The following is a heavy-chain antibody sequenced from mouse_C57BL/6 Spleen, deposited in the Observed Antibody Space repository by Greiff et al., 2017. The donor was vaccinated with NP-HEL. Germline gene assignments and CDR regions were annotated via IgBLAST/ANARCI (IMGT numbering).Heavy chain of an antibody. CDR1: GYTFTSYW. D-gene: IGHD2-2*01. CDR2: IHPSDSDT. V-gene: IGHV1-74*01. J-gene: IGHJ3*01. Sequence: QVQLQQPGAELVKPGASVKVSCKASGYTFTSYWMHWVKQRPGQGLEWIGRIHPSDSDTNYNQKFKGKATLTVDKSSSPAYMQLSSLTSEDSAVYYCAIGVYYGYDGFAYWGQGTLVTVSA. CDR3: AIGVYYGYDGFAY.